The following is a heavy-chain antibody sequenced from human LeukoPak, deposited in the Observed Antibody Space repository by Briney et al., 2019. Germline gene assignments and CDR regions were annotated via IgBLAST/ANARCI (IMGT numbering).Heavy chain of an antibody. CDR3: ARKFDI. J-gene: IGHJ3*02. CDR1: LGSHW. CDR2: ISSSSSTI. Sequence: GGSLRLSCVGALGSHWMGWVRQAPGKGLEWVSHISSSSSTIYYADSVKGRFTISRDNAKNSLYLQMNSLRAEDTAVYYCARKFDIWGQGTTVTVSS. V-gene: IGHV3-48*04.